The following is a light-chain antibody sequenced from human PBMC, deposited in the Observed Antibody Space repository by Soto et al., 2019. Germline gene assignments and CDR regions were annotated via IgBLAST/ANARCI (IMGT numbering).Light chain of an antibody. Sequence: EIVMTQSPATLSVSPGEGATLSCRASQSISSNLAWYQQKPGQAPRLVIFDASTRATGTPARFSGAGSGTDFTLTISSLEPEDFAVYYCQQRYNWPLTFGGGTKVDIK. CDR2: DAS. CDR3: QQRYNWPLT. J-gene: IGKJ4*01. V-gene: IGKV3-11*01. CDR1: QSISSN.